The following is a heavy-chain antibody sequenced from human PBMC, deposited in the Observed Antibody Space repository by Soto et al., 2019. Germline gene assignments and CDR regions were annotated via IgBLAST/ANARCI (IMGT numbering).Heavy chain of an antibody. CDR3: ARRYGCSFDY. D-gene: IGHD1-1*01. J-gene: IGHJ4*02. CDR2: IYYSGST. V-gene: IGHV4-59*08. Sequence: SETLSLTCTVSGGSISSYYWSWIRQPPGKGLEWIGYIYYSGSTNYNPSLKSRVTISVDTSKNQFSLKLSSVTAADTALYYCARRYGCSFDYWGQGTLVTVSS. CDR1: GGSISSYY.